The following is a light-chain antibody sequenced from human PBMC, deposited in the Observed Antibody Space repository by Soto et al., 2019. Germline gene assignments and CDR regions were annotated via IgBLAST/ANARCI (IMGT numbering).Light chain of an antibody. CDR2: GNS. CDR3: QSYDSSLSEVV. V-gene: IGLV1-40*01. Sequence: QSVLTQPPSVSGAPGQRVTISCTGSSSNIGAGYDVHWYQQLPGTAPKLLIYGNSNRPSGVPDRFSGSKSGTSASLAITGLQAEDEADYYCQSYDSSLSEVVFCGGTKVTVL. J-gene: IGLJ2*01. CDR1: SSNIGAGYD.